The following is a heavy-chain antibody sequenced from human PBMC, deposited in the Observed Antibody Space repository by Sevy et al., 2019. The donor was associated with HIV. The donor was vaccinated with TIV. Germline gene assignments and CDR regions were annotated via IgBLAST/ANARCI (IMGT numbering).Heavy chain of an antibody. CDR3: TSMTTVEGVFDF. V-gene: IGHV3-15*01. Sequence: GGSLRLSCAASGFIFSNAWMSWVRQAPGKGLEWVGRIKSKSDGGPSDYAAPVKGRFTISRDDSRNTLYLQMNSLTTADTAVYYCTSMTTVEGVFDFWGQGTLVTVSS. J-gene: IGHJ4*02. CDR2: IKSKSDGGPS. D-gene: IGHD4-17*01. CDR1: GFIFSNAW.